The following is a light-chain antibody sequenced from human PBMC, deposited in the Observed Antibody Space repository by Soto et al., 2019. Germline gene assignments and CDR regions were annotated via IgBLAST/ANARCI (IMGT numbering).Light chain of an antibody. CDR1: QSVNNY. CDR3: QHRSIWPVS. Sequence: EIVLTQSPATLSLSPGERATLSCRASQSVNNYLHWYQQRPGQAPRLLIFDASNRATGIPARFSGSGSATDFTLTISSLEPEDFAVYYCQHRSIWPVSFGQGTRREMK. CDR2: DAS. V-gene: IGKV3-11*01. J-gene: IGKJ5*01.